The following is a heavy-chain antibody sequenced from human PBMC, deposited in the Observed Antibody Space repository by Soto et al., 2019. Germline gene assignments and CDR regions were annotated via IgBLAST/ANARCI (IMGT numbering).Heavy chain of an antibody. V-gene: IGHV4-59*01. CDR2: IYYSGST. D-gene: IGHD3-3*01. J-gene: IGHJ4*02. CDR1: GGSISRYY. CDR3: ARVEYPRGSYPFDY. Sequence: PSETLSLTCTVAGGSISRYYWNWIRQPPGKGLEWIGYIYYSGSTNYNSSLKSRVTISVDASKNQFSLKLSSVTAADTAVYYCARVEYPRGSYPFDYCGQGTLVTVSS.